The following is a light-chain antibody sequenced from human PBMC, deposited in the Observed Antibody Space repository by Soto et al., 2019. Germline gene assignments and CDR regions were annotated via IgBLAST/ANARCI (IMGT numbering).Light chain of an antibody. CDR2: DVS. Sequence: QSALTQPASVSGSPGQSITISCTGTRTNVGGYMYVSWYQQHPGKAPKLMIYDVSNRPSGVSNRFSGSKFGNTASLTISGLQAEDEGDYYCSSFTTISTLVFGGGTKLTVL. CDR3: SSFTTISTLV. J-gene: IGLJ3*02. CDR1: RTNVGGYMY. V-gene: IGLV2-14*03.